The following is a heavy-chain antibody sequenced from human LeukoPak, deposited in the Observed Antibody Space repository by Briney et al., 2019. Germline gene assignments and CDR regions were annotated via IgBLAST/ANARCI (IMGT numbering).Heavy chain of an antibody. V-gene: IGHV4-39*01. Sequence: SETLSLTCTVSGGSISSSSYYWGWIRQPPGKGLEWIGSIYYSGSTYYNPSLRSRVAISEDTSKNQFSLQLSSVTAADTAVYYCATHSSYSLFDYWDQGALVTVSS. D-gene: IGHD5-18*01. CDR2: IYYSGST. J-gene: IGHJ4*02. CDR3: ATHSSYSLFDY. CDR1: GGSISSSSYY.